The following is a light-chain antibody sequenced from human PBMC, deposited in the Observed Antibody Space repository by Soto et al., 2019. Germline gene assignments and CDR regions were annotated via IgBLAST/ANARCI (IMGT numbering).Light chain of an antibody. CDR2: KAS. CDR1: QSISSW. J-gene: IGKJ4*01. CDR3: QQYNTYSPLT. Sequence: IQMTQSPSTLSASVGDRVTITCRASQSISSWLAWYQQNPGKAPKLLIYKASNLENGVPSRFSGSGSGTEFTLTISSLQPDDFATYYCQQYNTYSPLTFGGGTKVEIK. V-gene: IGKV1-5*03.